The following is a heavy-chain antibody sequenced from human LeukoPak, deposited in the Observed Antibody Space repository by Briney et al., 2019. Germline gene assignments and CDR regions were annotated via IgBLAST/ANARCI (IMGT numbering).Heavy chain of an antibody. Sequence: GGSLRLSCAASGFTVSTIYMSWVRQAPGRGLEWVSGISGNGRGTYYAEPVKGRFTTSRDNSKNTLYLQMSSLRAEDTAVYFCAKDVTVAGNYYFDYWGQGTLVTVSS. D-gene: IGHD6-19*01. CDR2: ISGNGRGT. CDR3: AKDVTVAGNYYFDY. CDR1: GFTVSTIY. V-gene: IGHV3-23*01. J-gene: IGHJ4*02.